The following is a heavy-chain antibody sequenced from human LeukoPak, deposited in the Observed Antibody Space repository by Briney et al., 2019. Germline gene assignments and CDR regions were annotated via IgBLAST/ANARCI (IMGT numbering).Heavy chain of an antibody. D-gene: IGHD4-17*01. J-gene: IGHJ3*02. Sequence: GASVKVSCKASGYTFTSYYMHWVRQAPGQGLEWMGIINPSGGSTSYAQKFQGRVTMTRDTSTSTVYMELSSLRSEDTAVYYCARENYGDYDPHALDIWGQGTMVTVSS. V-gene: IGHV1-46*01. CDR2: INPSGGST. CDR1: GYTFTSYY. CDR3: ARENYGDYDPHALDI.